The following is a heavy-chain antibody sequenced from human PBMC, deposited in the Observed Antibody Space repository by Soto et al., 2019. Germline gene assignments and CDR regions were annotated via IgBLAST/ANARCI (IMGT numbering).Heavy chain of an antibody. J-gene: IGHJ4*02. CDR1: GDTFTDYY. CDR3: ASGHHLVLLTAALPY. Sequence: QVQLVQSGAEVKKPGASVKVSCKASGDTFTDYYIHWVRQAPGQGLEWMGTVNPSGGHTTYAQHSLGRMTMTRATSPRTLYIDLTPPTSPDPAVYYCASGHHLVLLTAALPYLGQGPLVTLSS. V-gene: IGHV1-46*01. D-gene: IGHD2-21*01. CDR2: VNPSGGHT.